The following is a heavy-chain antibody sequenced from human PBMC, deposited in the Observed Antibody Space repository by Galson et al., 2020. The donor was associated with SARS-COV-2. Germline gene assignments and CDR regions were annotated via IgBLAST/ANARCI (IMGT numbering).Heavy chain of an antibody. D-gene: IGHD2-2*01. CDR3: AKDLVDIVVVPAATYYYYYGMDV. V-gene: IGHV3-30*18. Sequence: GGSLRLSCAASGFTFSSYGMHWVRQAPGKGLEWVAVISYDGSNKYYADSVKGRFTISRDNSKNTLYLQMNSLRAEDTAVYYCAKDLVDIVVVPAATYYYYYGMDVWGQGTTVTVSS. CDR1: GFTFSSYG. CDR2: ISYDGSNK. J-gene: IGHJ6*02.